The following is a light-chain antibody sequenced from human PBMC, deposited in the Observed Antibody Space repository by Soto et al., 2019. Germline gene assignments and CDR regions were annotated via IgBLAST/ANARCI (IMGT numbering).Light chain of an antibody. CDR1: SSDVGAYHY. V-gene: IGLV2-14*01. CDR3: SSYTSGSTPYV. Sequence: QSVLTQPASVSGSPGQSITISCTGTSSDVGAYHYVSWYQQYPGKAPKLMIYEVSNRPSGVSNRFSGSKSGNTASLTVSGLQAEDEADYYCSSYTSGSTPYVFGGGTKLTVL. CDR2: EVS. J-gene: IGLJ1*01.